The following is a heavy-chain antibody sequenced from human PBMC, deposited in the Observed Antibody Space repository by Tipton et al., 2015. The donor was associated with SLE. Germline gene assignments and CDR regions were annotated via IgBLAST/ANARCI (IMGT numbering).Heavy chain of an antibody. Sequence: TLSLTCTVSGGSISSGSYYWSWIRQPAGKGLEWIGRIYTSGITNYNPSLKSRGTISVDTPKNQFSLKLSSVTAADTAVYYCAGERRMGYDSSGYYSTPWGQGTLVTVSS. V-gene: IGHV4-61*02. D-gene: IGHD3-22*01. CDR3: AGERRMGYDSSGYYSTP. J-gene: IGHJ5*02. CDR1: GGSISSGSYY. CDR2: IYTSGIT.